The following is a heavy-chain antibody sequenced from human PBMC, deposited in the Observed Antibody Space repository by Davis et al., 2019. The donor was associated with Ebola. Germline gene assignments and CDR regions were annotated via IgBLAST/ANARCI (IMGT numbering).Heavy chain of an antibody. Sequence: SETLSLTCAVSGCTISSGGYYWSWIRQPPGKGLEWMGDMHHRGSTNYNPSLKSRVTISVDTSKNQFSLKLSSVTAADTAVYYCARARRYSSSWYYWYCDLWGRGTLVTVSS. CDR2: MHHRGST. J-gene: IGHJ2*01. V-gene: IGHV4-61*08. CDR3: ARARRYSSSWYYWYCDL. CDR1: GCTISSGGYY. D-gene: IGHD6-13*01.